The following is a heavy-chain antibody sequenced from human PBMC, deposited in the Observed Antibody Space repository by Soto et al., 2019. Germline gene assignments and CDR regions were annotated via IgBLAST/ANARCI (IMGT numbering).Heavy chain of an antibody. CDR3: ARDGNTYYYDRQDY. J-gene: IGHJ4*02. CDR1: GFTFSAYA. CDR2: ISYDGNNR. V-gene: IGHV3-30-3*01. Sequence: QEQLVESGGGVVQPGRSLRLSCAASGFTFSAYAMNWVRQAPGKGLEWVALISYDGNNRYYADSVKGRFTFSRDNSKNTLYLQMNSLRGEDTAVYYCARDGNTYYYDRQDYWGQGSLVTVSS. D-gene: IGHD3-22*01.